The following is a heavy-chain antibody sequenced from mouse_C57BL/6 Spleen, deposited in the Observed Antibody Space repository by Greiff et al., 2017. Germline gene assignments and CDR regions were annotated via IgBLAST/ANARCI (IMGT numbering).Heavy chain of an antibody. Sequence: QVQLQQSGPELVKPGASVKISCKASGYAFSSSWMNWVKQRPGKGLEWIGRIYPGDGDTNYNGKFKGKATLTADKSSSTAYMQLSSLTSEDSAVYFCARPPPITTVVGGYAMDYWGQGTSVTVSS. J-gene: IGHJ4*01. CDR2: IYPGDGDT. V-gene: IGHV1-82*01. CDR1: GYAFSSSW. D-gene: IGHD1-1*01. CDR3: ARPPPITTVVGGYAMDY.